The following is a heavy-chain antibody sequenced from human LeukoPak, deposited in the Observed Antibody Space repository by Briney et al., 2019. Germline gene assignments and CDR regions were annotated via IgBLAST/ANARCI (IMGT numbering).Heavy chain of an antibody. D-gene: IGHD2-15*01. CDR2: IYYSGST. Sequence: PSQTLSLTCTVSGGSISSGGYYWSWIRQHPGKGLEWIGYIYYSGSTYYNPSLKSRVTISVDTSKNQFSLKLSSVTAADTAAYYCARAPPSGRSGGSCYADNWFDPWGQGTLVTVSS. CDR1: GGSISSGGYY. CDR3: ARAPPSGRSGGSCYADNWFDP. J-gene: IGHJ5*02. V-gene: IGHV4-31*03.